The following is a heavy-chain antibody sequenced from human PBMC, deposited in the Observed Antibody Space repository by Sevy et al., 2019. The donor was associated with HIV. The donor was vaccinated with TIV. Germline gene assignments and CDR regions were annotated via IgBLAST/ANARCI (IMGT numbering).Heavy chain of an antibody. CDR2: IWYDGANK. V-gene: IGHV3-33*01. J-gene: IGHJ5*02. Sequence: GGSLRLSCEVFGFTFSDYGMHWVRQAPGKGLEWVAVIWYDGANKYYADSVKGRFTISRDNSKNTLYLQMNSLRDEDTAIYYCARTVVLVDGPRNWLDTWGQGTLVTVSS. CDR1: GFTFSDYG. CDR3: ARTVVLVDGPRNWLDT. D-gene: IGHD2-8*02.